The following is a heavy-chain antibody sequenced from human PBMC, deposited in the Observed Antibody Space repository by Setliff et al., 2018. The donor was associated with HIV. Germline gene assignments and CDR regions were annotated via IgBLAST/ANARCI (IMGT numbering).Heavy chain of an antibody. J-gene: IGHJ3*02. Sequence: SETLSLTCTVSGGSISSGGSYWSWIRQHPGKGREWIGYINYSGSTYYNPSLKSRVTFSVDTSKNQFSLKLSSVTAADTAVYYCAREERREAFDIWGQGTMVTVSS. CDR3: AREERREAFDI. CDR1: GGSISSGGSY. D-gene: IGHD1-1*01. CDR2: INYSGST. V-gene: IGHV4-31*03.